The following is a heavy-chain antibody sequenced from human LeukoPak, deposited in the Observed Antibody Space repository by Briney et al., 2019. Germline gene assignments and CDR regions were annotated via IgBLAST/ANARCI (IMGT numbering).Heavy chain of an antibody. Sequence: SETLSLTCTVSGGSISSSSYYWGWIRQPPGKGLEWIGSIYYSGSTYYNPSLKSRVTISVDTSKNQFSLKLSSVTAADTAVYYCAINYYDSSGPFGYWGQGTLVTVSS. CDR3: AINYYDSSGPFGY. CDR2: IYYSGST. J-gene: IGHJ4*02. V-gene: IGHV4-39*07. D-gene: IGHD3-22*01. CDR1: GGSISSSSYY.